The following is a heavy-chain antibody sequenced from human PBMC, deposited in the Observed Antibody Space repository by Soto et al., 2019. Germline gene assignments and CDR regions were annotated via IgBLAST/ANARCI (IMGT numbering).Heavy chain of an antibody. Sequence: QVQLVQSGAEVKKPGASVKVSCKASGYSFTSYGISWVRQAPGQGLGWMGWISAYNGNTKYAQKLQGRFTMTTATYTSTAYMELRSLRSDDTAVYYCASDLAVALIDYWGQGTLVTVSS. CDR3: ASDLAVALIDY. V-gene: IGHV1-18*01. D-gene: IGHD6-19*01. CDR1: GYSFTSYG. CDR2: ISAYNGNT. J-gene: IGHJ4*02.